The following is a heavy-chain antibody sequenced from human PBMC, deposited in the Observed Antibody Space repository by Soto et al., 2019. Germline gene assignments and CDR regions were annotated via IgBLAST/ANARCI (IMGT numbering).Heavy chain of an antibody. J-gene: IGHJ4*02. Sequence: QVQLQESGPGLVKPSETLSLTCSVSGGSIYSYYCTWIRQAPGKGLEWIGDIYNTDTGSTYYNPSLKSRVTISRDMSKNQFSLKLTSVTAAETAVYYCARGSHLDDWGQGALDTVSS. CDR1: GGSIYSYY. CDR3: ARGSHLDD. V-gene: IGHV4-59*01. CDR2: IYNTDTGST.